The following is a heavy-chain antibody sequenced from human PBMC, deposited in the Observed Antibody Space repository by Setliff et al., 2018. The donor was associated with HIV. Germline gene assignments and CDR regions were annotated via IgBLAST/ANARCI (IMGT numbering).Heavy chain of an antibody. CDR1: GGTSSTHA. J-gene: IGHJ3*02. CDR3: ARGGVEMATIRAFDI. V-gene: IGHV1-69*10. CDR2: IISILDIT. D-gene: IGHD5-12*01. Sequence: SVKVSCKASGGTSSTHAMNWVRQAPGQGLEWMGQIISILDITTYAQQLQGRVTITADESTSTFYMELSSLRSADTAVYYCARGGVEMATIRAFDIWGQGTMVTVSS.